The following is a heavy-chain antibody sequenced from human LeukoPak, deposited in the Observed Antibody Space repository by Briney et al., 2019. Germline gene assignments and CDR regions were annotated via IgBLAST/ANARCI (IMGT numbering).Heavy chain of an antibody. CDR2: IRSKANSYAT. D-gene: IGHD6-13*01. Sequence: GGSLRLSCAASGFTFSSYWMSWVRQASGKGLEWVGRIRSKANSYATAYAASVKGRFTISRDDSKNTAYLQMNSLKTEDTAVYYCTVIAAAGIDYWGQGTLVTVSS. V-gene: IGHV3-73*01. J-gene: IGHJ4*02. CDR1: GFTFSSYW. CDR3: TVIAAAGIDY.